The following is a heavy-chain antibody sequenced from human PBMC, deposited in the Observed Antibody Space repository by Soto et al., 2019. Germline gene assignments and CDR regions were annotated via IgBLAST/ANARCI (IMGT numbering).Heavy chain of an antibody. CDR3: ARSYRRYCSGGSCYSYYYYYMDV. D-gene: IGHD2-15*01. V-gene: IGHV4-59*01. CDR1: GGSISSYY. CDR2: IYYSGST. Sequence: QVQLQESGPGLVKPSETLSLTCTVSGGSISSYYWSWIRQPPGKGLEWIGYIYYSGSTNYNPSLKSRVTISVDPSKKQFSLKLSSVTAADTAVYYCARSYRRYCSGGSCYSYYYYYMDVWGKGTTVTVSS. J-gene: IGHJ6*03.